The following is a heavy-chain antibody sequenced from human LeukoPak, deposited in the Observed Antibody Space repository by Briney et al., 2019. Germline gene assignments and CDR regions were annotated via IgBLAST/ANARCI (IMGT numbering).Heavy chain of an antibody. Sequence: TLSLTCTVSGGSISSGDYYWSWIRQPPGKGLEWIGYIYYSGSTYYNPSLKSRVTISVDTSKNQFSLKLSSVTAADTAVYYCARGGGDWVSADYWGQGTLVTVSS. CDR3: ARGGGDWVSADY. CDR2: IYYSGST. J-gene: IGHJ4*02. CDR1: GGSISSGDYY. V-gene: IGHV4-30-4*01. D-gene: IGHD2-21*02.